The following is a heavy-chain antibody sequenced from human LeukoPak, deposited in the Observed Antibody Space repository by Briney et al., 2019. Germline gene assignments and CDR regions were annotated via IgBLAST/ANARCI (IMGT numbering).Heavy chain of an antibody. Sequence: ASVKVSCEASGYTFTSYGISWVRQAPGQGLEWMGWISAYNGNTNYAQKLQGRVTMTTDTSTSTAYMELRSLRSDDTAVYYCAREKTYYYDSSGYSPDFDYWGQGTLVTVSS. CDR1: GYTFTSYG. CDR3: AREKTYYYDSSGYSPDFDY. D-gene: IGHD3-22*01. V-gene: IGHV1-18*01. CDR2: ISAYNGNT. J-gene: IGHJ4*02.